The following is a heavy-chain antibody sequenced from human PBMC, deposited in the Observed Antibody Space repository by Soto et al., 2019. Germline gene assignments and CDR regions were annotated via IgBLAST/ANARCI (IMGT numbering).Heavy chain of an antibody. Sequence: PSETLSLTCTVSGGSINSGDYYWSWIRQPPGKGLEWIGYIYYSGSTYHNPSLKSRINLSVDTSKNQFSLKLSSVTAADTAVYYCATVPTYYYDRSGYANAFDMWGKGKMVTV. V-gene: IGHV4-30-4*01. CDR2: IYYSGST. CDR3: ATVPTYYYDRSGYANAFDM. J-gene: IGHJ3*02. CDR1: GGSINSGDYY. D-gene: IGHD3-22*01.